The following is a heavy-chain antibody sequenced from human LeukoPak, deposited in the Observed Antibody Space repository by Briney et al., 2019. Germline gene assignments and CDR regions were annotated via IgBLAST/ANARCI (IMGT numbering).Heavy chain of an antibody. CDR3: ARAPYSGSYSDY. CDR2: ISSKGGST. V-gene: IGHV3-64*01. CDR1: GFSFSSYA. J-gene: IGHJ4*02. D-gene: IGHD1-26*01. Sequence: GGSLRLSCAASGFSFSSYAMHWVRQAPGKGLEYVSAISSKGGSTFYANSVKGRFTVSRDNSKNTLYLQMGSLRAEDTAVYYCARAPYSGSYSDYWGQGSLVTVSS.